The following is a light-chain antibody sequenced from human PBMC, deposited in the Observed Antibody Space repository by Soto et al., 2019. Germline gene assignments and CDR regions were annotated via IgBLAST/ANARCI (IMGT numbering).Light chain of an antibody. J-gene: IGKJ1*01. CDR1: QYINTR. CDR2: QTS. CDR3: HQRQSWPRT. V-gene: IGKV3-11*01. Sequence: EIVLTQSPATLSSSPGHRVTLSCRASQYINTRLAWYQHRPGQSPRLLIYQTSLRAAGIPARFSASGSGTDFTLTISDVQPEDFALYYCHQRQSWPRTFGQGTKVDIK.